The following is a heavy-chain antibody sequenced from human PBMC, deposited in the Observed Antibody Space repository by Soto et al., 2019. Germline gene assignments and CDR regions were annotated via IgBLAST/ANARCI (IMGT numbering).Heavy chain of an antibody. CDR2: ISAYNGNT. V-gene: IGHV1-18*01. CDR1: GYTFTSYG. Sequence: QVQLVQSGAEVKKPGASVKVSCKASGYTFTSYGVSWVRQAPGQGLEWMGWISAYNGNTKYAQKLQGRVTMTTDTTTNTAYMDLRSLRADDTAVYYCARDAPPGDYWGQGTLVTVSS. CDR3: ARDAPPGDY. J-gene: IGHJ4*02.